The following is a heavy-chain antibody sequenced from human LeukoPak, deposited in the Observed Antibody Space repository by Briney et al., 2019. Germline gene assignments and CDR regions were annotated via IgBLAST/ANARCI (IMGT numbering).Heavy chain of an antibody. CDR2: ISYDGSTK. Sequence: PGGSLRLSCEASGFTFSNFGMHWVRQAPVKGLEWVAIISYDGSTKYYADSVKGRFSISRDNSKNTLYLQMNSLRVEDTAVYYCATPPTAYTSGSLGYWGQGTLVTVSS. J-gene: IGHJ4*02. D-gene: IGHD3-22*01. V-gene: IGHV3-30*03. CDR1: GFTFSNFG. CDR3: ATPPTAYTSGSLGY.